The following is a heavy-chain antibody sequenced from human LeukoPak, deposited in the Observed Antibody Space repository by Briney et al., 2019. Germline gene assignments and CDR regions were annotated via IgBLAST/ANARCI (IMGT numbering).Heavy chain of an antibody. V-gene: IGHV3-48*03. CDR1: GFTFSSYE. D-gene: IGHD5-24*01. CDR3: ARESFDGYNWDY. CDR2: ISTSGSTI. Sequence: GGSLRLSCAASGFTFSSYEMNWVRQAPGKGLEWVSYISTSGSTIYYADSVKGRFTISRDNARNSLYLQMNSLRAEDTAVYYCARESFDGYNWDYWGQGTLVTVSS. J-gene: IGHJ4*02.